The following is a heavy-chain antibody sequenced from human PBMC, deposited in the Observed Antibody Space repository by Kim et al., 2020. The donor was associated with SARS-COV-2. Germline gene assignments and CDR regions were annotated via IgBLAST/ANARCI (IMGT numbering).Heavy chain of an antibody. CDR3: ARVVVVVAATRQTNAFDI. D-gene: IGHD2-15*01. Sequence: SETLSLTCAVYGGSFSGYYWSWIRQPPGKGLEWIGEINHSGSTNYNPSLKSRVTISVDTSKNQFSLKLSSVTAADTAVYYCARVVVVVAATRQTNAFDI. CDR2: INHSGST. J-gene: IGHJ3*02. CDR1: GGSFSGYY. V-gene: IGHV4-34*01.